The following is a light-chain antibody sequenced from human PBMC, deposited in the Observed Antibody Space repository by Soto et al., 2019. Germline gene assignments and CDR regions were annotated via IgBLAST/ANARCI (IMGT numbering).Light chain of an antibody. CDR1: QSVSSSS. J-gene: IGKJ5*01. Sequence: ELTKTQGTLSLSPGERATLSCRAIQSVSSSSLAWYQQRPGQAPRLLIYGTSSRATGIPDRFSGSGSGTDFTLTISRLEPEDFAVYFCQRYGSSPLITFGQGTRLEIK. CDR3: QRYGSSPLIT. V-gene: IGKV3-20*01. CDR2: GTS.